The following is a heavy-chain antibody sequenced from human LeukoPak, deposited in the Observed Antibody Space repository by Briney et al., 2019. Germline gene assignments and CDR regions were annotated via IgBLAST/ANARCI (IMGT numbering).Heavy chain of an antibody. D-gene: IGHD6-19*01. CDR2: IYTSGST. Sequence: SETLSLTCTVSGGSISSGSYYWSWIRQPAGKGLEWVGRIYTSGSTNYNPSLKSRVTISVDTSKNQFSLKLSSVTAADTAVYYCARDRSKQWLSWYFDLWGRGTLVTVSS. J-gene: IGHJ2*01. V-gene: IGHV4-61*02. CDR3: ARDRSKQWLSWYFDL. CDR1: GGSISSGSYY.